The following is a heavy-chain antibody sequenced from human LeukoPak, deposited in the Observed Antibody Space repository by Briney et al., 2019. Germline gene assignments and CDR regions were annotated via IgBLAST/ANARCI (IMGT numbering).Heavy chain of an antibody. J-gene: IGHJ6*02. D-gene: IGHD3-3*01. Sequence: ASVKVSCKASGGTFSSYAISWVRQAPGQGLKWMGRIIPILGIANYAQKFQGRVTITADKSTSTAYMELSSLRSEDTAVYYCARDWYDFWSGYYIRYYYYYGMDVWGQGTTVTVSS. CDR1: GGTFSSYA. CDR2: IIPILGIA. V-gene: IGHV1-69*04. CDR3: ARDWYDFWSGYYIRYYYYYGMDV.